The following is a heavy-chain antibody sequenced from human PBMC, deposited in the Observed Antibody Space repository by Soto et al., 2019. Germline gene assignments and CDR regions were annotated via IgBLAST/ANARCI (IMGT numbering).Heavy chain of an antibody. CDR1: GFTFSSYA. D-gene: IGHD6-13*01. J-gene: IGHJ4*02. Sequence: GGSLRLSCAASGFTFSSYAMHWVRQAPGKGLEWVAVISYDGSNKYYADSVKGRFTISRDNSKNTLYLQMNSLRAEDTAVYYCARDGGSSRYYFDYWGQGTLVTVSS. V-gene: IGHV3-30-3*01. CDR3: ARDGGSSRYYFDY. CDR2: ISYDGSNK.